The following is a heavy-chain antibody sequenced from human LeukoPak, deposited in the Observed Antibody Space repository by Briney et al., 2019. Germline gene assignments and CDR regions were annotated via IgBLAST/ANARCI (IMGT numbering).Heavy chain of an antibody. Sequence: SETLSLTCAVYGGSFSGYSWSWIRQPPGKGLELIGEINHSGSTNYNPSLKSRVTISVDTSKNQFSLKLSSVTAADTAVYYCARGYDRITIFGVVIIDWFDPWGQGTLVTVSS. D-gene: IGHD3-3*01. V-gene: IGHV4-34*01. CDR2: INHSGST. CDR1: GGSFSGYS. CDR3: ARGYDRITIFGVVIIDWFDP. J-gene: IGHJ5*02.